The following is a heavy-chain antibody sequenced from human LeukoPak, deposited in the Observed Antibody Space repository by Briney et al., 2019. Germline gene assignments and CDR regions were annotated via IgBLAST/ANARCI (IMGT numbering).Heavy chain of an antibody. V-gene: IGHV1-18*01. D-gene: IGHD6-6*01. J-gene: IGHJ5*02. Sequence: ASVKVSCKASGYTFTSYGISWVRQAPGQGLEWMGWISAYNGNTNYAQKLQGRVSMTTDTSTSTAYMELRSLRSDDTAVYYCARDDYSSSSIWFDPWGQGTLVTVSS. CDR1: GYTFTSYG. CDR2: ISAYNGNT. CDR3: ARDDYSSSSIWFDP.